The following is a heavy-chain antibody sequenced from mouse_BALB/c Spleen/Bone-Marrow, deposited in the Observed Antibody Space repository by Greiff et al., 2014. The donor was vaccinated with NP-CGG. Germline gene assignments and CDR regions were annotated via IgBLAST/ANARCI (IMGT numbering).Heavy chain of an antibody. CDR3: ARWGRWENCYVYV. J-gene: IGHJ1*01. CDR2: ISSGSSTI. CDR1: GFTFSSFG. D-gene: IGHD1-1*02. V-gene: IGHV5-17*02. Sequence: VQLQQSGGGLVQPGGSRKLSCAASGFTFSSFGMHWVRQAPEKGLEWVAYISSGSSTISYADTVKGRFTISRDNPNNTLFLQMTSHRLEDTAMYYRARWGRWENCYVYVWGAGTTGTFSS.